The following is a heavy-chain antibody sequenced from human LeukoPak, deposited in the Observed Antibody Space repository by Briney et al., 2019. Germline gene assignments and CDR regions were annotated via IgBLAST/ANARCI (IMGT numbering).Heavy chain of an antibody. CDR1: GFTFTSSA. CDR2: IVVGSGNT. J-gene: IGHJ6*03. Sequence: EASVKVSCKASGFTFTSSAMQWVRQARGQRLEWIGWIVVGSGNTNYAQKFQGRVTITADESTSTAYMELSSLRSEDTAVYYCARSAAREYIGDYYYYMDVWGKGTTVTVSS. V-gene: IGHV1-58*02. D-gene: IGHD6-6*01. CDR3: ARSAAREYIGDYYYYMDV.